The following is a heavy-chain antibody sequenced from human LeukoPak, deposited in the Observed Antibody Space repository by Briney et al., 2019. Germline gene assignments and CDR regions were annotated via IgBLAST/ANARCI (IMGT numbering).Heavy chain of an antibody. CDR3: AARKGAALDY. V-gene: IGHV3-30*03. J-gene: IGHJ4*02. CDR1: GFTFSNFD. CDR2: ISYDGSDK. D-gene: IGHD1-14*01. Sequence: GGSLRLSCAASGFTFSNFDMHWVRQAPGKGLEWVAVISYDGSDKYYADSVKGRFTVSRDNSKNTLYLQMNSLRPEDTAVYYCAARKGAALDYWGQGTLVTGSS.